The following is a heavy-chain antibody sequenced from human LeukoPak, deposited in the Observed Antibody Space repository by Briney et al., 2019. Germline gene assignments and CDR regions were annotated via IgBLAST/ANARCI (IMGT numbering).Heavy chain of an antibody. CDR1: RFSLRTTGVG. CDR2: IYWNDDK. J-gene: IGHJ3*02. V-gene: IGHV2-5*01. CDR3: AHRETAVAGTWAFDI. Sequence: KESGPTLVKPTQTLTLTSTFSRFSLRTTGVGGGWIRPPPGKALEWPALIYWNDDKRYSPSLKSRLTITKGTSKNQVVLTMTNMDPVDTATYYCAHRETAVAGTWAFDIWGQGTMVTVSS. D-gene: IGHD6-19*01.